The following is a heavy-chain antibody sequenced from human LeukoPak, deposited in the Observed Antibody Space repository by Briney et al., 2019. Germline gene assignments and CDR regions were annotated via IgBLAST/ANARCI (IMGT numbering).Heavy chain of an antibody. D-gene: IGHD4-17*01. CDR1: GYTFTSYD. Sequence: GASVKVSCKASGYTFTSYDINWVRQATGQGLEWMGWMNPNSGNTGYAQKFQGRVTMTRNTSISTAYMELSSLRSEDTAVYYCARGFNDYGHNWFDPWGQGTLVTVSS. CDR3: ARGFNDYGHNWFDP. CDR2: MNPNSGNT. J-gene: IGHJ5*02. V-gene: IGHV1-8*02.